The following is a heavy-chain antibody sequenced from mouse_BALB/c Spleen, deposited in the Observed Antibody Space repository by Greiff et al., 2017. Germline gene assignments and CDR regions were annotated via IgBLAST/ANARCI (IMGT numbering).Heavy chain of an antibody. J-gene: IGHJ3*01. CDR1: GFTFTDYY. CDR3: ARDSYYGSSPFAY. V-gene: IGHV7-3*02. Sequence: DVKLVESGGGLVQPGGSLRLSCATSGFTFTDYYMSWVRQPPGKALEWLGFIRNKANGYTTEYSASVKGRFTTSRDNSQSILYLQMNTLRAEDSATYYCARDSYYGSSPFAYWGQGTLVTVSA. D-gene: IGHD1-1*01. CDR2: IRNKANGYTT.